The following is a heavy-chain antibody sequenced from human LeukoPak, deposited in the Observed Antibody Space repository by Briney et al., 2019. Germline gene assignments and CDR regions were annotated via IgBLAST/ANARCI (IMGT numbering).Heavy chain of an antibody. V-gene: IGHV4-34*01. CDR2: INHSGST. CDR1: GGSFSGYY. Sequence: SETLSLTCAVYGGSFSGYYWSWIRQPPGKGLEWIGEINHSGSTNYNPSLKSRVTISVDTSKNQFSLKLSSVTAADTAVYYCARRRAYYYGSGSYQRILGFDYWGQGTLVTVSS. D-gene: IGHD3-10*01. CDR3: ARRRAYYYGSGSYQRILGFDY. J-gene: IGHJ4*02.